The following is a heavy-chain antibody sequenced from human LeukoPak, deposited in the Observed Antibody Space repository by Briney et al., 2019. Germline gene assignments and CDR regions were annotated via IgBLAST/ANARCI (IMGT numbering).Heavy chain of an antibody. CDR2: IKQDGSEK. D-gene: IGHD2-2*01. J-gene: IGHJ6*03. CDR3: ARDDRYCSSTSCYYYMDV. V-gene: IGHV3-7*01. Sequence: GGSLRLSCAASGFTFSSYWMSWVRQAPGKGLEWVANIKQDGSEKYYVDSVKGRFTISRDNAKNSLYLQMNSLRAEDTAVYYCARDDRYCSSTSCYYYMDVWGKGTTVTVSS. CDR1: GFTFSSYW.